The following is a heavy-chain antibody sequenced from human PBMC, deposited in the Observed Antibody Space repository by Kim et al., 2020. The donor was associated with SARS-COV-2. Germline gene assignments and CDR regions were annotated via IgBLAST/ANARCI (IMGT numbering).Heavy chain of an antibody. CDR1: GGSITTYY. D-gene: IGHD1-1*01. CDR2: IYYSGST. J-gene: IGHJ4*02. V-gene: IGHV4-59*08. CDR3: ARLEKPALDFDF. Sequence: SETLSLTCTVSGGSITTYYWSWIRQPPGKGLEWIGYIYYSGSTNYTPSLKSRVTISVDTSKNQFSLRLSSVTAADTAVYYCARLEKPALDFDFWGQGTL.